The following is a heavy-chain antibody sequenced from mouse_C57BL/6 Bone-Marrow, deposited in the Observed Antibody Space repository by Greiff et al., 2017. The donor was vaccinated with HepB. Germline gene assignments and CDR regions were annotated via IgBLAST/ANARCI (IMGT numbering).Heavy chain of an antibody. Sequence: VQLQQPGAELVMPGASVKLSCKASGYTFTSYWMHWVKQRPGQGLEWIGEIDPSDSYTNYNQKFKGKSTLTVDKSSSTAYMQLSSLTSEDSAVYYCATIVAGDAMDYWGQGTSVTVSS. CDR2: IDPSDSYT. CDR1: GYTFTSYW. D-gene: IGHD1-1*01. V-gene: IGHV1-69*01. J-gene: IGHJ4*01. CDR3: ATIVAGDAMDY.